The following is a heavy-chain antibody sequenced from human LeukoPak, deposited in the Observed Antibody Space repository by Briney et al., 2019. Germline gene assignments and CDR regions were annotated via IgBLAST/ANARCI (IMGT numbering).Heavy chain of an antibody. CDR3: AKDATDWDAFDI. J-gene: IGHJ3*02. Sequence: GGSLRLSCAASGFTFDDYAMHWVRQAPGKSLEWVSGISWNSGSIGYADSVKGRFTISRDNAKNSLYLQMNSLRAEDTALYYCAKDATDWDAFDIWGQGTMVTVSS. CDR1: GFTFDDYA. CDR2: ISWNSGSI. V-gene: IGHV3-9*01. D-gene: IGHD2-21*01.